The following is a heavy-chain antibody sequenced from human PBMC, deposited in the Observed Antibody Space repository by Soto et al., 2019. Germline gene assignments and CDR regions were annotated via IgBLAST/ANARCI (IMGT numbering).Heavy chain of an antibody. Sequence: QVQLVESGGGVVQPGRSLRLSCAASGFTFSSYGMHWVRQAPGKGLEWVAVISYDGSNKYYADSVKGRFTISRDNSKNTLYRQMNSLRAEDTAVYYCAKDKMSYPALYGMDVWGQGTTVTVSS. V-gene: IGHV3-30*18. CDR3: AKDKMSYPALYGMDV. CDR1: GFTFSSYG. D-gene: IGHD1-26*01. CDR2: ISYDGSNK. J-gene: IGHJ6*02.